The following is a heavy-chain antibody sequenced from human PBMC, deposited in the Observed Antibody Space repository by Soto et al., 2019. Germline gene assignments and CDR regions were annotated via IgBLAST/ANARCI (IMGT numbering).Heavy chain of an antibody. Sequence: SETLSLTCAVYGGSFSGYYWSWIRQPPGKGLEWIGEINHSGSTNYNPSLKSRVTISVDTSKNQFSLKLSSVTAADTAVYYCASFLYYGWGSYHSGSPIAFAPWGQGPLVT. J-gene: IGHJ5*02. CDR1: GGSFSGYY. D-gene: IGHD3-10*01. V-gene: IGHV4-34*01. CDR2: INHSGST. CDR3: ASFLYYGWGSYHSGSPIAFAP.